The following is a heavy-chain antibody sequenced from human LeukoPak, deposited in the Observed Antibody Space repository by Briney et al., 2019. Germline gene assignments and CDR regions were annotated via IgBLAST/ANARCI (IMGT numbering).Heavy chain of an antibody. CDR3: ARQGQLDY. CDR2: INHSGST. Sequence: SETLSLTCAVYGGSFSGYYWSWIRQPPGKGLEWIGEINHSGSTNYNPSLKSRVTISVDTSKNQFSLKLSSVTAADTAVYYCARQGQLDYWGQGTLVTVSS. CDR1: GGSFSGYY. V-gene: IGHV4-34*01. J-gene: IGHJ4*02. D-gene: IGHD5-18*01.